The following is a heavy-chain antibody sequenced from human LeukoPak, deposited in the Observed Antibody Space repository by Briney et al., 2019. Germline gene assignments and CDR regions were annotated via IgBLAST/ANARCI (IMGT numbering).Heavy chain of an antibody. Sequence: GGSLRLSCAVSGVSFSDYAMNWVRLAPGTGLQWVSSISGSGGSTYYADSVQGRFSISRDNSKNTLSLQMNSLRAEDTALYYCVKGGQRYDFWRFDYRVQGTVVTVSS. V-gene: IGHV3-23*01. CDR2: ISGSGGST. D-gene: IGHD3-3*01. J-gene: IGHJ4*02. CDR3: VKGGQRYDFWRFDY. CDR1: GVSFSDYA.